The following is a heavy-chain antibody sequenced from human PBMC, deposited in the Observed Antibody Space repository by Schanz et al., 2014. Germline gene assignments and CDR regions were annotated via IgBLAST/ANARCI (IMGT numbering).Heavy chain of an antibody. D-gene: IGHD4-17*01. CDR2: INVGNGNM. CDR1: GYTFTSYS. Sequence: QVQLVQSGAEVKKPGASVKVSCKASGYTFTSYSIHWVRQAPGQGLEWMGWINVGNGNMKYSQKFQGRVTMTTDTSTSTSYMELTSLRFDDTAVYYCARGYGDSPTDFWGQGTLVTVSS. CDR3: ARGYGDSPTDF. V-gene: IGHV1-3*01. J-gene: IGHJ4*02.